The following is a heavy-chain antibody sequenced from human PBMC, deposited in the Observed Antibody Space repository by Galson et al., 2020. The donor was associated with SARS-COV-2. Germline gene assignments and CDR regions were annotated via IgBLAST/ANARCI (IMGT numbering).Heavy chain of an antibody. CDR2: ISSSGTNI. V-gene: IGHV3-48*03. CDR3: ASPYLAAASFFGAFDI. CDR1: GFSFSSYE. Sequence: GGSLRLSCAGFGFSFSSYEMNWVRQAPGKGLEWVSYISSSGTNIYYADSVKGRFTISRDNAKNSLYLQMTSLRAEDTAVYYCASPYLAAASFFGAFDIWGLGTMVTVSS. J-gene: IGHJ3*02. D-gene: IGHD6-13*01.